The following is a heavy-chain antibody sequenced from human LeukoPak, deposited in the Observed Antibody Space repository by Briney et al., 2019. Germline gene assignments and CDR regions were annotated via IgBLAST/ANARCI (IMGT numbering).Heavy chain of an antibody. CDR1: GYSFTNYW. D-gene: IGHD3-22*01. CDR2: IYPGDSDT. Sequence: GESLRISCKSSGYSFTNYWIGWVCQMPGKGLEWMGIIYPGDSDTRYSPSFQGQVTISADESISIAYVQWSSLKASDTAMYYCARLYDSSGYHLDYWGQGTLVTVSS. CDR3: ARLYDSSGYHLDY. V-gene: IGHV5-51*01. J-gene: IGHJ4*02.